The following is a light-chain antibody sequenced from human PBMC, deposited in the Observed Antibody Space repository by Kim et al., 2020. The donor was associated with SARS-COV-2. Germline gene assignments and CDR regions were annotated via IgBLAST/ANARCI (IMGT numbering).Light chain of an antibody. V-gene: IGKV3-20*01. CDR2: GAS. CDR3: QQYGSSLFT. J-gene: IGKJ3*01. Sequence: EIVLTQSPGTLSLSPGERATLSCRAIQSVSSSYLAWYQQKPGQAPRLLIYGASSRATGIPDRFSGSGSGTDFTLTISRLEPEDFAVYYCQQYGSSLFTFGPGTKWISN. CDR1: QSVSSSY.